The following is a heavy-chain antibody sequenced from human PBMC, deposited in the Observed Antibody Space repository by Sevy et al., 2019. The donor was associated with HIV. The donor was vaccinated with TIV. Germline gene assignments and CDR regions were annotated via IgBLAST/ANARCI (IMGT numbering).Heavy chain of an antibody. CDR1: GFRFGSQA. CDR3: AKDVPDQSWYDDFWSGSPCFDY. Sequence: GGCLRLSCVGSGFRFGSQAMIWVRQAPGKGLEWVSGMSGRGDSRGYAHSVKGRFTISRDNSKNTVYLQMNSLTAEDTALYYCAKDVPDQSWYDDFWSGSPCFDYWGRGILVTVSS. V-gene: IGHV3-23*01. J-gene: IGHJ4*01. CDR2: MSGRGDSR. D-gene: IGHD3-3*01.